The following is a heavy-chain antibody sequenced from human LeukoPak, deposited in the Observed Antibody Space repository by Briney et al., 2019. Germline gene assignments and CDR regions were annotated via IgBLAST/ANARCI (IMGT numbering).Heavy chain of an antibody. CDR3: ARSCASCYTEPDFDY. Sequence: PGGSLRLSCAASGFTLSRYAVSWIRQPPGKGLEWIGEINHSGSTNYNPSLKSRVTISVDTSKNQFSLKLSSVTAADTAVYYCARSCASCYTEPDFDYWGQGTLVTVSS. CDR1: GFTLSRYA. CDR2: INHSGST. V-gene: IGHV4-34*01. D-gene: IGHD2-2*02. J-gene: IGHJ4*02.